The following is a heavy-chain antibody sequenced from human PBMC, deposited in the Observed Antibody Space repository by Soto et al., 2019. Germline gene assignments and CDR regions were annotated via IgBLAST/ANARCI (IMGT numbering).Heavy chain of an antibody. Sequence: GGSLRLSCAASGFTFSSYDMHWVRQAPGKGLEWVAGISYDGSNKYYAEFVKARFTISRDNSKNTLYLQMNSLRPEDTAVYYCARDDYGDYCFDDWGQGTLVTVSS. CDR1: GFTFSSYD. J-gene: IGHJ4*02. D-gene: IGHD4-17*01. V-gene: IGHV3-30-3*01. CDR2: ISYDGSNK. CDR3: ARDDYGDYCFDD.